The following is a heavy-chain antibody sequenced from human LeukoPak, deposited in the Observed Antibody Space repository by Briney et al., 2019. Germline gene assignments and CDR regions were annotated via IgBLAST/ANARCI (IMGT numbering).Heavy chain of an antibody. CDR1: RGSISNYS. Sequence: PSETLSLTCIVSRGSISNYSWSWIRQPPGKGLEWIGYIYYSGSTNYNPSLKSRVTISVDTSKNQFSLKLSSVTAADTAVYYCAREGRRGGYDYWGQGTLVTVSS. D-gene: IGHD5-12*01. J-gene: IGHJ4*02. CDR2: IYYSGST. V-gene: IGHV4-59*01. CDR3: AREGRRGGYDY.